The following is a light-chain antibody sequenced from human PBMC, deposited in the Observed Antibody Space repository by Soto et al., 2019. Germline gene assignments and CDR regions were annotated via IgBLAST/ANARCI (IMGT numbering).Light chain of an antibody. CDR3: QPYGSSRT. CDR1: QTLSSSY. Sequence: EIVLTQSPGTLSLSPGERATLSCRASQTLSSSYLAWYQQKPGQAPRLLIYDASSRATGIPDRFRGSGSGTDFTLTISRLEPGDFAVYYCQPYGSSRTFGQGTKVEIK. V-gene: IGKV3-20*01. CDR2: DAS. J-gene: IGKJ1*01.